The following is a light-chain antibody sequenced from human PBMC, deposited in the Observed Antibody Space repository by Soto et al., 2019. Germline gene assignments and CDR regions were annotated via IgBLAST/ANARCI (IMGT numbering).Light chain of an antibody. Sequence: QSALTQPASVSGSLGQSITISCTGTRTDIGGYNLVSWYQQYPGKAPKLLIYEVSNRPSGISNRFSGSKSGNTASLTISGLRADDEAHYYCCSYASSSTVVFGGGTKLTVL. CDR3: CSYASSSTVV. J-gene: IGLJ2*01. CDR2: EVS. CDR1: RTDIGGYNL. V-gene: IGLV2-23*02.